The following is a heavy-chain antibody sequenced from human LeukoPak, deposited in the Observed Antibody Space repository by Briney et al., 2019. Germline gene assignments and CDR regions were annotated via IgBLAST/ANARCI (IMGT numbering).Heavy chain of an antibody. J-gene: IGHJ1*01. CDR1: GFSFRTYS. V-gene: IGHV3-48*01. Sequence: GGSLRLSCAASGFSFRTYSMDWVRQAPGKGLEWVSYISSSSSTIYYADSVKGRFTISRDNAKNSLYLQMNSLRAEDTAVYYCARQDWGSWSGYFQHWGQGTLVTVSS. D-gene: IGHD6-13*01. CDR2: ISSSSSTI. CDR3: ARQDWGSWSGYFQH.